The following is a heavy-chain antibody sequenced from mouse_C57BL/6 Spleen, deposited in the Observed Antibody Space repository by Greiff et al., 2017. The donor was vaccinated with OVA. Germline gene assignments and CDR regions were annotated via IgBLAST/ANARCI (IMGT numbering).Heavy chain of an antibody. Sequence: EVKLEESGGDLVKPGGSLKLSCAASGFTFSSYGMSWVRQTPDKRLEWVATISSGGSYTYYPDSVKGRFTISRDNAKNTLYLQMSSLKSEDTAMYYCASRLGQAWFAYWGQGTLVTVSA. D-gene: IGHD3-3*01. CDR1: GFTFSSYG. V-gene: IGHV5-6*02. CDR3: ASRLGQAWFAY. J-gene: IGHJ3*01. CDR2: ISSGGSYT.